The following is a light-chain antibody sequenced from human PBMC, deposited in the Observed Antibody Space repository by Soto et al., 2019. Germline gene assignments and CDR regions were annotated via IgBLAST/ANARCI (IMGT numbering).Light chain of an antibody. CDR3: QQYDILPIT. V-gene: IGKV1-33*01. CDR1: QSISSW. CDR2: DAS. Sequence: DIQMTQYPSTLSASVGDRVTITCRASQSISSWLAWYQQKPGKAPNLLIYDASNLEIGVPSRFSGSGSGTHFTFTISSLQTEDIGTYYSQQYDILPITFGRGTRLEIK. J-gene: IGKJ5*01.